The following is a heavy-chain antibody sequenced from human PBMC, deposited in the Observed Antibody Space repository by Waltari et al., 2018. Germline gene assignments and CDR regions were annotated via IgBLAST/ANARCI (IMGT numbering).Heavy chain of an antibody. CDR1: GFTFNIYG. V-gene: IGHV3-21*01. D-gene: IGHD3-22*01. CDR3: ARDLIEGGYYGVAFDI. Sequence: DVQLVVSGGGLVKPGGSLRLSCVASGFTFNIYGLNWVRQAPGKGMEWGSSINSSRSYIFDGDSVKGLFTISRDNAKKTLYLEMTSLRGEDSAVYYCARDLIEGGYYGVAFDIWGQGTMVTVSS. J-gene: IGHJ3*02. CDR2: INSSRSYI.